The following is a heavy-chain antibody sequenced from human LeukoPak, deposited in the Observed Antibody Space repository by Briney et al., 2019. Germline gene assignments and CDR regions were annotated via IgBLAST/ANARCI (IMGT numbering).Heavy chain of an antibody. CDR1: GGSISSSSYS. Sequence: SETLSLTCTVSGGSISSSSYSWGWIRQPPGKGLEWIGSIYYSGSTYYNPSLKSRVTISVDTSKNQFSLKPSSVTAADTAVYYCASNHSPGYCSSTSCPFDYWGQGTLVTVSS. J-gene: IGHJ4*02. CDR2: IYYSGST. D-gene: IGHD2-2*01. CDR3: ASNHSPGYCSSTSCPFDY. V-gene: IGHV4-39*01.